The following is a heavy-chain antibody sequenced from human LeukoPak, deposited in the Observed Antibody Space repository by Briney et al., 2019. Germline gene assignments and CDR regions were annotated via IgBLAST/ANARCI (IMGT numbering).Heavy chain of an antibody. Sequence: PSETLSLTCAVYGGSFSGYYWSWIRQPPGKGLEWIGEINHSGSTNYHPSLKSRVTISVDTSKNQFSLKLSSVTAADTAVYYCARRPASSGWFGRFDYWGQGTLVTVSS. CDR3: ARRPASSGWFGRFDY. D-gene: IGHD6-19*01. J-gene: IGHJ4*02. V-gene: IGHV4-34*01. CDR1: GGSFSGYY. CDR2: INHSGST.